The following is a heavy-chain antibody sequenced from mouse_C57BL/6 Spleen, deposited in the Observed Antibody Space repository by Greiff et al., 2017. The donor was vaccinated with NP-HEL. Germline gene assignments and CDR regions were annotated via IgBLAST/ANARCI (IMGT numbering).Heavy chain of an antibody. CDR1: GYTFTSYW. J-gene: IGHJ4*01. V-gene: IGHV1-61*01. CDR3: ARGKTAQATYYAMDY. CDR2: IYPSDSET. D-gene: IGHD3-2*02. Sequence: VQLQQPGAELVRPGSSVKLSCKASGYTFTSYWMDWVKQRPGQGLEWIGNIYPSDSETHYNQKFKDKATLTVDKSSSTAYMQLSSLTSEDSAVYYCARGKTAQATYYAMDYWGQGTSVTVSS.